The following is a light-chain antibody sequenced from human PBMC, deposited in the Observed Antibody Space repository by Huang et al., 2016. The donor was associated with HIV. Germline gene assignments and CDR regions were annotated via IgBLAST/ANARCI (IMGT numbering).Light chain of an antibody. CDR3: QQYDTLPWT. J-gene: IGKJ1*01. V-gene: IGKV1-33*01. CDR1: LDINNY. CDR2: DAS. Sequence: DIQMTQSPSSLSASLGDKVTITCQASLDINNYLNWYQQKQGEAPKLMIYDASNLETGVPSRFSGSLSGTHFTFTVSSLQPEDVATYHCQQYDTLPWTFGQGTTVEI.